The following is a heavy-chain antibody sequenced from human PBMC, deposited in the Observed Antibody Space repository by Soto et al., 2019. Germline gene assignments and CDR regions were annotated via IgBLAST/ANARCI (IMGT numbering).Heavy chain of an antibody. CDR2: VSHDGRNT. D-gene: IGHD6-19*01. V-gene: IGHV3-30*18. CDR1: GFTFSDYA. J-gene: IGHJ4*02. Sequence: VQLVESGGGVVQPGRSLRLSCAASGFTFSDYAMHWVRQAPGKGLEWVAVVSHDGRNTHYADSVKGRFTISGDSFKNTVSLEMTSLRAEDMAVYYCAKGGRQWLVTSDFNYWGQGALVTVSS. CDR3: AKGGRQWLVTSDFNY.